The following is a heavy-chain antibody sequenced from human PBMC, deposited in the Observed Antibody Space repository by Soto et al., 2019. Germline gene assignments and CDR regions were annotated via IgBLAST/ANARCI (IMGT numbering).Heavy chain of an antibody. D-gene: IGHD4-17*01. CDR2: ISGSGGST. CDR1: GFTFSSYA. Sequence: GGSLRLSCAASGFTFSSYAMSWVRQAPGKGLEWVSAISGSGGSTYYADSVKGRFTISRDNSKNTLYLQMNSLRAEDTAVYYCAKPKNDFHDYEKRDRYFDYWGQGTLVTVSS. J-gene: IGHJ4*02. CDR3: AKPKNDFHDYEKRDRYFDY. V-gene: IGHV3-23*01.